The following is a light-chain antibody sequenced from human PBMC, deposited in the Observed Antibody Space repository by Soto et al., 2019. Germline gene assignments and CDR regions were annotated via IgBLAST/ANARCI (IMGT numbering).Light chain of an antibody. J-gene: IGKJ5*01. CDR1: QDIGND. CDR2: VAS. V-gene: IGKV1-17*01. Sequence: GDRVTITCRASQDIGNDLGWYQQKAGKAPKRLIYVASRLDSGVPSRFSGSGSGTEFTLTISSLQPEDIGTYFCQQYDSVFTFGQGTRLEIK. CDR3: QQYDSVFT.